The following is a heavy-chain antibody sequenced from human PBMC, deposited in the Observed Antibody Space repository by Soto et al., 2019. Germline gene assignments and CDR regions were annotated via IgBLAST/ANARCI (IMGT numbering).Heavy chain of an antibody. V-gene: IGHV1-18*01. CDR3: ARSEGIVGAMNWFDP. Sequence: ASVKVSCKASGYTFTSYGISWVRQAPGQGLEWTGWISAYNGNTNYAQKLQGRVTMTTDTSTSTAYMELRSLRSDDTAVYYCARSEGIVGAMNWFDPWGQGTLVTVSS. CDR2: ISAYNGNT. J-gene: IGHJ5*02. CDR1: GYTFTSYG. D-gene: IGHD1-26*01.